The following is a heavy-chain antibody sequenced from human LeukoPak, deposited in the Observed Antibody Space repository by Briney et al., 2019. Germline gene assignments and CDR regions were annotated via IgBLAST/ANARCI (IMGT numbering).Heavy chain of an antibody. CDR1: GYTFINYY. D-gene: IGHD5/OR15-5a*01. CDR3: ARDLSGWGNSVY. CDR2: INPNTGST. V-gene: IGHV1-46*01. J-gene: IGHJ4*02. Sequence: ASVKVSGKASGYTFINYYLHWVRQAPGQGLVWMGQINPNTGSTNCAQMFQGRVTMTADTSTNTVYMELNSLTSDDTAVYYCARDLSGWGNSVYWGQGTLVTVSS.